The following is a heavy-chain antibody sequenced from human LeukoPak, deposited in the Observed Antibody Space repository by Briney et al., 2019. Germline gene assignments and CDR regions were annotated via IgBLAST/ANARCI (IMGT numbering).Heavy chain of an antibody. J-gene: IGHJ4*02. Sequence: PGRSLRLSCAASGFTFDDYAMHWVRQAPGKGLEWASGISWNSGSIGYADSVKGRFTISRDNAKNSLYLQMNSLRAEDTAVYYCARDWSYYGYWGQGTLVTVSS. CDR1: GFTFDDYA. CDR3: ARDWSYYGY. CDR2: ISWNSGSI. V-gene: IGHV3-9*01. D-gene: IGHD1-1*01.